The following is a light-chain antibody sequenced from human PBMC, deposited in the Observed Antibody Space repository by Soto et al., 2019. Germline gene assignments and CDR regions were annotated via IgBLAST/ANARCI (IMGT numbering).Light chain of an antibody. V-gene: IGKV1-9*01. CDR1: QDIGIY. CDR3: QQLRMYPST. CDR2: AAS. J-gene: IGKJ4*01. Sequence: IKLTRSPASLSASVGDRVTITCGASQDIGIYLAWYQQQPGEAPKLLIYAASTLYGGVPSRFSGSGSGTEFALTITSLQAEDVATYYCQQLRMYPSTFGGGTKVDIK.